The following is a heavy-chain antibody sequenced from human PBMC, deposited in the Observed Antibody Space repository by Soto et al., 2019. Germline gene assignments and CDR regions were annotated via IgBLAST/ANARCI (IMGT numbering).Heavy chain of an antibody. CDR3: ARDRSYDLGVLPGMDV. Sequence: GGSLRLSCAASGFTFSSYWMHWVRQAPGKGLVWVSRINSDGSSTSYADSVKGRFTISRDNAKNTLYLQMNSLRAEDTAVYYCARDRSYDLGVLPGMDVWGQGTTVTVSS. CDR1: GFTFSSYW. J-gene: IGHJ6*02. V-gene: IGHV3-74*01. D-gene: IGHD3-3*01. CDR2: INSDGSST.